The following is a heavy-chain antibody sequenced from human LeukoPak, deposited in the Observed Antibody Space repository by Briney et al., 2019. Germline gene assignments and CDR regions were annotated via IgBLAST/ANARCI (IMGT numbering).Heavy chain of an antibody. CDR1: WFTFSSYF. CDR2: ISGSGGNT. V-gene: IGHV3-23*01. J-gene: IGHJ3*02. D-gene: IGHD3-22*01. CDR3: ARDESPRYYDNSDYYPDAFDI. Sequence: GRTLRLSCAASWFTFSSYFLSGVRQAPGKALEWVSSISGSGGNTYYPDSVKGRFTVSRDNAKNSLYLQMNSLRAEDTAVYYCARDESPRYYDNSDYYPDAFDIWGRGTMVTVSS.